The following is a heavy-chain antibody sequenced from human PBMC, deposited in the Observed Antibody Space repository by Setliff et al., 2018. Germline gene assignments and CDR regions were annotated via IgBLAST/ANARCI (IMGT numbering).Heavy chain of an antibody. CDR2: INHSGST. CDR1: GGSFSGYY. D-gene: IGHD2-2*01. V-gene: IGHV4-34*01. J-gene: IGHJ5*02. CDR3: ARGVYCSSTSCSPGLNWFDP. Sequence: SETLSLTCAVYGGSFSGYYWSWIRQPPEKGLEWIGEINHSGSTNYNPSLKSRVTISVDTSKNQFSLKLSSVTAADTAVYYCARGVYCSSTSCSPGLNWFDPWGQGTLVTVS.